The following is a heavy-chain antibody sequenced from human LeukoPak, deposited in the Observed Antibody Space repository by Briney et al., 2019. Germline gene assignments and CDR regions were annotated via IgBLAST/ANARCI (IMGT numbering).Heavy chain of an antibody. Sequence: SETLSLTCTVSGVSINDYYWTWLRQPAGKRLEWIGQIYSSEGPKYNPSLESRVTMSVDTSKQQFSLQLTFVTVADTGVYYCARRAGSTAWSFDSWGQGTQVTVSS. J-gene: IGHJ4*02. CDR1: GVSINDYY. V-gene: IGHV4-4*07. D-gene: IGHD2-21*02. CDR3: ARRAGSTAWSFDS. CDR2: IYSSEGP.